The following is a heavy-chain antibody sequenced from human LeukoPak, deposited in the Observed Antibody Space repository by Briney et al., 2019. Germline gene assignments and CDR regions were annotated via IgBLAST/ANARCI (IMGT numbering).Heavy chain of an antibody. CDR2: IRTKTNSYAT. CDR1: GFPFSGSA. J-gene: IGHJ4*02. CDR3: TGGVGATVY. Sequence: GGSLRLSCAASGFPFSGSAIHWVRQASGKGLEWVGHIRTKTNSYATAYTASVKGRFTISRDDSKNTAYLQMNSLKTEDTAVYYCTGGVGATVYWGQGTLVTVSS. V-gene: IGHV3-73*01. D-gene: IGHD1-26*01.